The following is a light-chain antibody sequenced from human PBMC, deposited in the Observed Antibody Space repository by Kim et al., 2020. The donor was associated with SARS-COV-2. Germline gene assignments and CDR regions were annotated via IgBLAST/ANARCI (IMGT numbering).Light chain of an antibody. CDR1: QSVSSSY. Sequence: LAPGEGATPSRRARQSVSSSYLAWYQQKPGQAPRLLIYGASSRATGIPDRFSGSGSGTDFTLTISRLEPEDFAVYYCQQYGSSPRTFGQGTKLEI. CDR2: GAS. V-gene: IGKV3-20*01. CDR3: QQYGSSPRT. J-gene: IGKJ2*01.